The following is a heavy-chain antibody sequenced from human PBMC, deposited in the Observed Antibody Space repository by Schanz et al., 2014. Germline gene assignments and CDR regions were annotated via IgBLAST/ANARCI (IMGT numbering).Heavy chain of an antibody. CDR3: VGVSFADAGLYRGVGRDSDF. CDR2: FDPKQGKA. V-gene: IGHV1-24*01. CDR1: GSIFSKLL. J-gene: IGHJ4*03. D-gene: IGHD3-10*01. Sequence: QVQLVQSGAEVKKPGASVKVSCKVSGSIFSKLLMHWVRQGPAKGLEWMGGFDPKQGKAIYEQKFQGIVTMTEDTATGTAYGERRSLTPDDTAGDTCVGVSFADAGLYRGVGRDSDFWGHWALVSVAS.